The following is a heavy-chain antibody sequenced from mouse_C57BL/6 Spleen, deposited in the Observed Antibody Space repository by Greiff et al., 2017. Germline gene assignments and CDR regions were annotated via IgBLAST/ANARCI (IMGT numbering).Heavy chain of an antibody. V-gene: IGHV1-18*01. D-gene: IGHD2-4*01. CDR3: ARRLYDYDKAWFAY. CDR1: GYTFTDYN. Sequence: EVQLQQSGPELVKPGASVKIPCKASGYTFTDYNMDWVKQSHGKSLEWIGDINPNNGGTIYNQKFKGKATLTVDKSSSTAYMELRSLTSEDTAVYYCARRLYDYDKAWFAYWGQGTLVTVSA. J-gene: IGHJ3*01. CDR2: INPNNGGT.